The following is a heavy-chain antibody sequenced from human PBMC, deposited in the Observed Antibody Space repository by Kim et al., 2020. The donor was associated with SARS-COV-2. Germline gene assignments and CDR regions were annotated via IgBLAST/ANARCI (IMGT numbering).Heavy chain of an antibody. CDR2: FDPEDGET. CDR3: ATSDYYDSSGYAPFDY. D-gene: IGHD3-22*01. J-gene: IGHJ4*02. Sequence: ASVKVSCKVSGYTLTELSMHWVRQAPGKGLEWMGGFDPEDGETIYAQKFQGRVTMTEDTSTDTAYMELSSLRSEDTAVYYCATSDYYDSSGYAPFDYWGQGTLGTVSA. V-gene: IGHV1-24*01. CDR1: GYTLTELS.